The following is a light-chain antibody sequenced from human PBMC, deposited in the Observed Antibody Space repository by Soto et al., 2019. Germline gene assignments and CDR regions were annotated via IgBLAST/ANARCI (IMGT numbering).Light chain of an antibody. J-gene: IGKJ2*01. Sequence: DIQMTQSPSSLSASVGDRVTITCRASQSISSYLNWYQQKPGKAPKVLIYAASSLQSGVPSRFSGSGSGTDFTLTINSPQPEDVATYYCQQSYSTPYTFGQGTKLEIK. V-gene: IGKV1-39*01. CDR3: QQSYSTPYT. CDR1: QSISSY. CDR2: AAS.